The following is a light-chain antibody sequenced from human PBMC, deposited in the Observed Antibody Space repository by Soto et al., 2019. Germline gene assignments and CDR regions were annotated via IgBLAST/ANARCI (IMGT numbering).Light chain of an antibody. J-gene: IGKJ5*01. CDR1: QSISSY. V-gene: IGKV1-39*01. Sequence: DIQMTQSPSSLSASVRDRVTITCRASQSISSYLNWYQQKPGKAPKLLIYAASSLQSGVPSRFSGSGSGTDFTLTISSLQPEDFGTYYCQQSYSTPSITFGQGTRLEIK. CDR2: AAS. CDR3: QQSYSTPSIT.